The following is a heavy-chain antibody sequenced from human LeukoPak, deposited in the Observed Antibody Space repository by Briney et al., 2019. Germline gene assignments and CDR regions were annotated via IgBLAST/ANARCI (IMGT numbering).Heavy chain of an antibody. D-gene: IGHD3-9*01. Sequence: ASVKVSCKASGYTFTGYYMHWVRQAPGQGLEWMGWINPNSGGTNYAQNFQVRVTMTRDTSISTAYMELSRLRSDDTAVYYCASDFLTGYIDYWGKGTLVTVSS. V-gene: IGHV1-2*02. CDR2: INPNSGGT. CDR1: GYTFTGYY. J-gene: IGHJ4*02. CDR3: ASDFLTGYIDY.